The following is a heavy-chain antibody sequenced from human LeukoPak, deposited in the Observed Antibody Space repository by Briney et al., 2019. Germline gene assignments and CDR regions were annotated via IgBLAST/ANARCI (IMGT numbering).Heavy chain of an antibody. Sequence: PGGSLRLSCAASGFTFSNYWMHWVRQAPGKGLVWVSRINTDGSSTSYVDSVKGRFTISRDNAKNTLYLQMNSLRAEDTAVYYCARAAYSSTWYSRYFDLWGRGTLVTVSS. CDR3: ARAAYSSTWYSRYFDL. CDR1: GFTFSNYW. CDR2: INTDGSST. V-gene: IGHV3-74*01. D-gene: IGHD6-13*01. J-gene: IGHJ2*01.